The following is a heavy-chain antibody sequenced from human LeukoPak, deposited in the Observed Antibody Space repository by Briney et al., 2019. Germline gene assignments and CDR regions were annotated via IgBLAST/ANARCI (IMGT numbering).Heavy chain of an antibody. D-gene: IGHD3-10*01. CDR2: IRSDGSNK. CDR1: GFSFSSYG. V-gene: IGHV3-30*02. Sequence: GGSLRLSCAGSGFSFSSYGMHWVRQAPGKGLEWMAFIRSDGSNKYYADSVKGRFTISRDNAKNSLYLQMNSLRAEDTAVYYCARDIRRLFPIINAFDIWGQGTMVTVSS. CDR3: ARDIRRLFPIINAFDI. J-gene: IGHJ3*02.